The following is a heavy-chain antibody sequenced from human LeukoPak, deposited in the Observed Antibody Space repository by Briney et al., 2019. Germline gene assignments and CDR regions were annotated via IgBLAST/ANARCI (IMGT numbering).Heavy chain of an antibody. V-gene: IGHV4-59*08. CDR1: GASISSYY. CDR2: IYYSGSI. D-gene: IGHD3-10*01. J-gene: IGHJ4*02. Sequence: SETLSLTCTVSGASISSYYWSWIRQPPGKGLEWIGDIYYSGSIKYNPSLKSRVTMSVDTSKNQFSLKLSSVTAADTAMYYCAKYASGTMRDYWGQGTLVTVSP. CDR3: AKYASGTMRDY.